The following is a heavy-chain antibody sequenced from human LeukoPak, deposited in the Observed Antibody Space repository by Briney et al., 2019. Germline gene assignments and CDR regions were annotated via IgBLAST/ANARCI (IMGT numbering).Heavy chain of an antibody. Sequence: PGGSLRLSCAASGFTFSSYWMHWVRQAPGKGLVWVSRIKSDGRSATYADSVKGRFTISRDNAKNTLYLQMNSLRAEDTAVYYCAGELASGSWGQGTRVTLSS. CDR3: AGELASGS. D-gene: IGHD5-12*01. CDR2: IKSDGRSA. J-gene: IGHJ5*02. CDR1: GFTFSSYW. V-gene: IGHV3-74*01.